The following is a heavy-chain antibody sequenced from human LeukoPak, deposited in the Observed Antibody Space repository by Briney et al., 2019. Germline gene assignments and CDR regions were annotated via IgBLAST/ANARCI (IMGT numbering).Heavy chain of an antibody. CDR3: ARDGGLERIAGDY. D-gene: IGHD6-13*01. Sequence: PSETLSLTCTVSGGSISSGGYYWSWLRQHPGKGLQWIGYIYYSGGTYYNPSLKSRLTISVDTSKNQSSLNLSSVTAADTAVYYCARDGGLERIAGDYWGQGTLVTVSS. V-gene: IGHV4-31*03. J-gene: IGHJ4*02. CDR1: GGSISSGGYY. CDR2: IYYSGGT.